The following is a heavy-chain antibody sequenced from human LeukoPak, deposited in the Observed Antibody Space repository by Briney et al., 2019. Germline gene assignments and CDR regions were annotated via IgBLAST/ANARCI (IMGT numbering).Heavy chain of an antibody. D-gene: IGHD2-2*01. CDR3: ARGRYCSSTSCYVYYFDY. Sequence: SETLSLTCAVYGGSFSGYYWSWIRQPPGKGLEWIGEINHSGSTNYNPSLKSRVTISVDTSKNQFSLKLSSVTAAYTAVYYCARGRYCSSTSCYVYYFDYWGQGTLVTVSS. CDR1: GGSFSGYY. J-gene: IGHJ4*02. V-gene: IGHV4-34*01. CDR2: INHSGST.